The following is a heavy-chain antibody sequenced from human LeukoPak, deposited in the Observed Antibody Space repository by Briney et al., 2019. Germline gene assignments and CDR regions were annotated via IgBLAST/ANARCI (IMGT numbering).Heavy chain of an antibody. V-gene: IGHV3-30*18. CDR1: GFVFSNYG. Sequence: GRSLRLSCAASGFVFSNYGMHWVRQAPGKGLEWVAVTSYDGSNKHYADSVKGRFIISRDTAKNTLYLQMSSLRVEDTAVYYCAKAKMVAADGYQYYYGVDVWGKGTTVTVSS. D-gene: IGHD2-15*01. CDR3: AKAKMVAADGYQYYYGVDV. CDR2: TSYDGSNK. J-gene: IGHJ6*04.